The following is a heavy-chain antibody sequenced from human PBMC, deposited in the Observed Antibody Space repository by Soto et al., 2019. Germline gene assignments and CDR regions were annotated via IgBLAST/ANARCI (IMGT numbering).Heavy chain of an antibody. V-gene: IGHV3-11*01. CDR1: GFTFSDYY. CDR3: AHLRGIAAYCGGDCYIDY. D-gene: IGHD2-21*01. Sequence: QVQLVESGGGLVKPGGSLRLSCAASGFTFSDYYMSWIRQAPGKGRGGVSYISSSGSTIYYADSVKGRFTISRDNAKNSLYLQMNSLRAEDTAVYYCAHLRGIAAYCGGDCYIDYWGQGTLVTVSS. J-gene: IGHJ4*02. CDR2: ISSSGSTI.